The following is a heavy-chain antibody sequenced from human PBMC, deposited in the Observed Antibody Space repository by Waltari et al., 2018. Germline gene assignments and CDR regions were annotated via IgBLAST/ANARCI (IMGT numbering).Heavy chain of an antibody. CDR3: AKDRCTNGVCWDDY. V-gene: IGHV3-23*01. CDR2: ISGSAINT. Sequence: EVQVLESGGGLVQPGGSLRLSCAASGFTLSSYALSWVGQAPGKGLEWISSISGSAINTYYADSVKGRFTISRDNSKNTLYLQMNSLRADDTAVYYCAKDRCTNGVCWDDYWGQGTLVTVSS. D-gene: IGHD2-8*01. CDR1: GFTLSSYA. J-gene: IGHJ4*02.